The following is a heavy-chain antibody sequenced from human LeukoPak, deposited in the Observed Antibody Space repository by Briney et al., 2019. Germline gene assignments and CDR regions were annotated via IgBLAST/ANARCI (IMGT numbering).Heavy chain of an antibody. Sequence: SETLSLTCAAKDKSWKGYTWGGFRKPPGKGLEWIGEMNDSGRTTYNPSLESRATISAERSKNQFSLKLTSVTAADTAVYYCASGSWSRRFAPWGQGTLVTVPS. J-gene: IGHJ5*02. CDR1: DKSWKGYT. D-gene: IGHD1-14*01. CDR2: MNDSGRT. CDR3: ASGSWSRRFAP. V-gene: IGHV4-34*01.